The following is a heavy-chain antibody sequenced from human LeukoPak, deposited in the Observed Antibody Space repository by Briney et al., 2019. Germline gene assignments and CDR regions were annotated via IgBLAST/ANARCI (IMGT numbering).Heavy chain of an antibody. D-gene: IGHD2-15*01. CDR2: IYPGDSDT. J-gene: IGHJ6*02. V-gene: IGHV5-51*01. Sequence: GESLKISCKGSGYSFTSYWIGWVRQMPGKGLEWMGIIYPGDSDTRYSPSSQGQVTISADKSISAAYLQWSSLKASDTAMYYCARQGDTGYCSGGSCYSEPAVYRGMDVWGQGTTVTVSS. CDR1: GYSFTSYW. CDR3: ARQGDTGYCSGGSCYSEPAVYRGMDV.